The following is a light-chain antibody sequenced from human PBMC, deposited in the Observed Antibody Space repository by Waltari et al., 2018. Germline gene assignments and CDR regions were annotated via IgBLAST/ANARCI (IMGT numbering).Light chain of an antibody. CDR2: NTS. J-gene: IGKJ2*01. V-gene: IGKV1-5*03. Sequence: DIEMTQSPSFLSASVGDRVTITCRASHTLNTWLAWYQQKPGKPPRVLIYNTSTLETGVPSRFSGSASGTEFTLTISSLQPDDSATYYCQQYNSYSTFGQGTKLEIK. CDR1: HTLNTW. CDR3: QQYNSYST.